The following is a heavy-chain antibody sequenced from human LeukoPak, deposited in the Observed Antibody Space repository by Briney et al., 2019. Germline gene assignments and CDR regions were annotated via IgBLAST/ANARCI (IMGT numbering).Heavy chain of an antibody. D-gene: IGHD1/OR15-1a*01. J-gene: IGHJ6*03. V-gene: IGHV4-34*01. CDR3: ARGNNYYYMDV. CDR2: IDHSGSS. CDR1: GGSFSGYY. Sequence: SETLSLTCAVYGGSFSGYYWNWIRQPPGKGLEWIGGIDHSGSSNYMPSLKSRVTISMDTSKNQFSLRLSSVTDADTAVYYCARGNNYYYMDVWGNGTTVTV.